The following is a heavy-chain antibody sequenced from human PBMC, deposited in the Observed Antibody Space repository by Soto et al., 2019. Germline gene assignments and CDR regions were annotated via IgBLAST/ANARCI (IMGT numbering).Heavy chain of an antibody. CDR2: IDPSDSYT. CDR1: GYSFTSYW. J-gene: IGHJ5*02. CDR3: ARPAVAGHNWFDP. Sequence: GESLKISCKGSGYSFTSYWISWVRQMPGKGLEWMGRIDPSDSYTNYSPSFQGHVTISADKPISTAYLQWSSLKASDTAMYYCARPAVAGHNWFDPWGQGTLVTVSS. D-gene: IGHD6-19*01. V-gene: IGHV5-10-1*01.